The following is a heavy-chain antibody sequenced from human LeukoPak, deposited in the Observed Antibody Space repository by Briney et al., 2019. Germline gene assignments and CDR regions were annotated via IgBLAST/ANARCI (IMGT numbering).Heavy chain of an antibody. CDR2: ISYDGSNK. D-gene: IGHD4-17*01. CDR3: AKDPLGPNGDPYNWFDP. Sequence: PGGSLRLSCAASGFTFSSYAMHWVRQAPGKGLEWVAVISYDGSNKYYADSVKGRFTISRDNSKNTLYLQMNSLRAEDTAVYCCAKDPLGPNGDPYNWFDPWGQGTLVTVSS. V-gene: IGHV3-30*04. J-gene: IGHJ5*02. CDR1: GFTFSSYA.